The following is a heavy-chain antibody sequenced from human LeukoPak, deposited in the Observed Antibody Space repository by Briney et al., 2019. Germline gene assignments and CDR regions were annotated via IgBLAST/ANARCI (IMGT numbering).Heavy chain of an antibody. V-gene: IGHV1-2*02. CDR3: AREGVVGASDY. J-gene: IGHJ4*02. CDR1: GYTFTGYY. D-gene: IGHD1-26*01. CDR2: INPNSGGT. Sequence: ASAKVSCKASGYTFTGYYMHWVRQAPGQGLEWMGWINPNSGGTSYAQKFQGRVTMTRDTSISTAYMELSRLRSDDTAVYYCAREGVVGASDYWGQGTLVTVSS.